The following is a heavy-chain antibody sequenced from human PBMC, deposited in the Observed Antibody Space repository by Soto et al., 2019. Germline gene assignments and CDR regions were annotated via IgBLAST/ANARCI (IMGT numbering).Heavy chain of an antibody. V-gene: IGHV3-74*01. CDR3: TSALSYYGSYGYYNY. D-gene: IGHD3-22*01. Sequence: GGSLRLSCAASGFSFSSYWMHWVRQAPGQGLVWVSQIISDGSGTTDADSVKGRFTISRDNAKNTLYLQMNSMRVEDTAIYYCTSALSYYGSYGYYNYWGQGTLVTVSS. CDR1: GFSFSSYW. J-gene: IGHJ4*02. CDR2: IISDGSGT.